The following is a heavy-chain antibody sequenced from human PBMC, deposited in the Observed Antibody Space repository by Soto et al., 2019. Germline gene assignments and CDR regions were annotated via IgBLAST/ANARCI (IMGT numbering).Heavy chain of an antibody. J-gene: IGHJ6*02. V-gene: IGHV3-30*18. CDR3: AKIGGVEEARGVLNYYYYGMDV. Sequence: PGGSLRLSCAASGFTFSSYGMHWVRQAPGKGLEWVAVISYDGSNKYYADSVKGRFTISRDNSKNTLYLQMNSLRAEDTAVYYCAKIGGVEEARGVLNYYYYGMDVWGQGTTVTVSS. CDR1: GFTFSSYG. D-gene: IGHD3-10*01. CDR2: ISYDGSNK.